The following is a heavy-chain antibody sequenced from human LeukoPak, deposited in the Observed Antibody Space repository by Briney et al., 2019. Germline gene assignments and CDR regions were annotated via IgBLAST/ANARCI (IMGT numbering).Heavy chain of an antibody. V-gene: IGHV5-10-1*01. Sequence: GESLKISCKGSGYSFTSYWISWARQMPGKGLEWMGRIDPSDSYTNYSPSFQGHVTISADKSISTAYLQWSSLKASDTAMYYCARRHCSSTSCYLMALDYWGQGTLVTVSS. CDR3: ARRHCSSTSCYLMALDY. CDR1: GYSFTSYW. D-gene: IGHD2-2*01. J-gene: IGHJ4*02. CDR2: IDPSDSYT.